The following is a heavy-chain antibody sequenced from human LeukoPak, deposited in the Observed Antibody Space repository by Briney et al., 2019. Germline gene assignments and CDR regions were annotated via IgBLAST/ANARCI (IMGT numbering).Heavy chain of an antibody. Sequence: GGSLRLSCAASGFTFSTYGMHWVRQAPGKGLEWVAVIWYDGSNKYYADSVKGRFTISRDNSKSTLYLQMNGLRAEDMAVYYCARDWIDGAHFSLDYWGQGTLVTVSS. V-gene: IGHV3-33*01. J-gene: IGHJ4*02. D-gene: IGHD4-17*01. CDR2: IWYDGSNK. CDR1: GFTFSTYG. CDR3: ARDWIDGAHFSLDY.